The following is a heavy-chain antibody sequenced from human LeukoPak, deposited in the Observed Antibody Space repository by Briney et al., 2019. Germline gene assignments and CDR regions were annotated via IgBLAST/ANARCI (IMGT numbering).Heavy chain of an antibody. D-gene: IGHD3-16*01. CDR1: GNSFTNYW. Sequence: GESLKISCKASGNSFTNYWIGWVRQMPGKGLEWMGIIYAGDSDTRYSPSFQGQVTISADKSISTAFLQWSSLKASDTAMYYCARHSYATDYWGQGTLVTVSS. J-gene: IGHJ4*02. CDR3: ARHSYATDY. CDR2: IYAGDSDT. V-gene: IGHV5-51*01.